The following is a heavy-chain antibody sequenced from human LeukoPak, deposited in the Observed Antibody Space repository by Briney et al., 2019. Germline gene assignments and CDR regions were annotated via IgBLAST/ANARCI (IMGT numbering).Heavy chain of an antibody. J-gene: IGHJ4*02. CDR1: GGAISSSY. CDR3: ARDRGGVWISFDY. Sequence: SETLSLTCTVSGGAISSSYWSWIRQPPGGGLEGIGYIYNSGNTNYNPSLKSRVTISVDTSKNQFSLKLSSVTVADTAVYYCARDRGGVWISFDYWGQGTLVTVSS. V-gene: IGHV4-59*01. D-gene: IGHD3-16*01. CDR2: IYNSGNT.